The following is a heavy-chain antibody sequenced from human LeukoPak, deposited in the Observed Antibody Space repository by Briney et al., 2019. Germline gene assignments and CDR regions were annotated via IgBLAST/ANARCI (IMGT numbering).Heavy chain of an antibody. Sequence: PSETLSLTCTVSGGSISSSSYYWSWIRQPPGKGLEWIGEINHSGSTNYNPSLKSRVTISVDTSKNQFSLKLSSVTAADTAVYYCARLNWFYYFDYWGQGTLVTVSS. CDR3: ARLNWFYYFDY. J-gene: IGHJ4*02. CDR2: INHSGST. CDR1: GGSISSSSYY. V-gene: IGHV4-39*07. D-gene: IGHD3-9*01.